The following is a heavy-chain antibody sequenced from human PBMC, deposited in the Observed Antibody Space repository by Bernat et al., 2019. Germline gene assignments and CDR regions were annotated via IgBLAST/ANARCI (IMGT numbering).Heavy chain of an antibody. CDR3: ASSSTVTTSYYYYYYMDV. J-gene: IGHJ6*03. D-gene: IGHD4-17*01. V-gene: IGHV1-69*01. Sequence: QVQLVQSGAAVKKPGSSVKVSCKASGGTFSSYAISWVRQAPGQGLEWMGGIIPIFGTANYAQKFQGRVTITADESTSTAYMELSSLRSEDTAVYYCASSSTVTTSYYYYYYMDVWGKGTTVTVSS. CDR2: IIPIFGTA. CDR1: GGTFSSYA.